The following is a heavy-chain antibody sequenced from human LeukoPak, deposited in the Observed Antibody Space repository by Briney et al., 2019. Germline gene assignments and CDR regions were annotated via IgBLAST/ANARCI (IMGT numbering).Heavy chain of an antibody. V-gene: IGHV3-30*18. CDR2: ISYDGGKK. J-gene: IGHJ4*02. D-gene: IGHD6-19*01. CDR3: AKDGQAVGEYYFDY. Sequence: PGTSLRLSCAASGFTFSGSDMHWVRQAPGKGLEWVATISYDGGKKNYAAAVQGRFTVSRGNPVNTLNLQMNSLRVEDTALYYCAKDGQAVGEYYFDYWGQGTLVTVSS. CDR1: GFTFSGSD.